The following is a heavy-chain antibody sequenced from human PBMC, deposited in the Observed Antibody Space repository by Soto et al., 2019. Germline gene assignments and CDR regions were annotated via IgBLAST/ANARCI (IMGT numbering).Heavy chain of an antibody. CDR1: GFPFSIYS. J-gene: IGHJ4*02. CDR3: ARSVEGHFDY. Sequence: EVQLVESGGGLVQPGGSLRLSCAASGFPFSIYSMNWVRQAPGKGLEWFSYITSDTNTINYADSVKGRFTISRDNAKNSLYLQMNSLRDEDTAVYFCARSVEGHFDYWGQGTLVTVSS. V-gene: IGHV3-48*02. D-gene: IGHD6-19*01. CDR2: ITSDTNTI.